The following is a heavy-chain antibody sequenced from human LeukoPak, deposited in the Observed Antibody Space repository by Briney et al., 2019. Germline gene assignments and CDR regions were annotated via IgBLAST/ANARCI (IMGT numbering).Heavy chain of an antibody. Sequence: PSETLSLTCTVSGGSISSSSYYWGWIRQPPGKGLEWIGSIYYSGSTYYNPSLKSRVTISVDTSKNQFSLKLSSVTPADTAVYYCARRRSSSRYTPRGGWFDPWGQGTLVTVSS. D-gene: IGHD3-16*02. V-gene: IGHV4-39*01. J-gene: IGHJ5*02. CDR1: GGSISSSSYY. CDR3: ARRRSSSRYTPRGGWFDP. CDR2: IYYSGST.